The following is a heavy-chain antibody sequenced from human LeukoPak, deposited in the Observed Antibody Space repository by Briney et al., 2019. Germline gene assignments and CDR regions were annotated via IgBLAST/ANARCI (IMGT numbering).Heavy chain of an antibody. V-gene: IGHV4-39*07. CDR2: IYYSGST. CDR3: ASGDYESTFDY. CDR1: GGSISSSSYY. J-gene: IGHJ4*02. D-gene: IGHD4-17*01. Sequence: SETLSLTCTVSGGSISSSSYYWGWIRQPPGKGLEWIGSIYYSGSTYYNPSLKSRVTISVDTSKNQFSLKLSSVTAADTAVYYCASGDYESTFDYWGQGTLVTVSS.